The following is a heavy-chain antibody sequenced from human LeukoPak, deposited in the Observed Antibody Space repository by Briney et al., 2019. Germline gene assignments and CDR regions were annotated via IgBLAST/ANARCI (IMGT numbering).Heavy chain of an antibody. CDR2: ISSSSSYI. D-gene: IGHD2-2*01. J-gene: IGHJ4*02. Sequence: GGSLRLSCAASGFTVSSNYMSWVRQAPGKGLEWVSSISSSSSYIYYADSVKGRFTISRDNAKNSLYLQMNSLRAEDTAVYYCARESGVPADYWGQGTLVTVSS. CDR1: GFTVSSNY. V-gene: IGHV3-21*01. CDR3: ARESGVPADY.